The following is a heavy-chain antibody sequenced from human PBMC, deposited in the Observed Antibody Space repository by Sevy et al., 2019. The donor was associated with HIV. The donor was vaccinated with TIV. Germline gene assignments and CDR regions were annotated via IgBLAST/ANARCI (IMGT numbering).Heavy chain of an antibody. CDR1: GFTVSSNY. CDR3: ARDGDSSGRLGGWFDP. CDR2: IYSGGST. J-gene: IGHJ5*02. D-gene: IGHD3-22*01. Sequence: GGSLRLSCAASGFTVSSNYMSWVRQAPGKGLEWVSVIYSGGSTYYADSVKGRFTISRDNSKNTLYLQMNSLRAEDTAVYYCARDGDSSGRLGGWFDPWGQRTLVTVSS. V-gene: IGHV3-66*01.